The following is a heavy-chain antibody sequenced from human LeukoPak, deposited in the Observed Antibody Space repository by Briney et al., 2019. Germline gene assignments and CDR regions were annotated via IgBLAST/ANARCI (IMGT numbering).Heavy chain of an antibody. Sequence: GESLKISCKGSGYSFTSYWIGWVRQMPGKGLEWMGIIYPGDSDTRYSPSFQGQVTISADKSISTAYLQWSSLKASDTAMYYCARPSCSDGSCPQSQEYYFDYWGQGTLVTVSS. CDR1: GYSFTSYW. J-gene: IGHJ4*02. CDR3: ARPSCSDGSCPQSQEYYFDY. D-gene: IGHD2-15*01. CDR2: IYPGDSDT. V-gene: IGHV5-51*01.